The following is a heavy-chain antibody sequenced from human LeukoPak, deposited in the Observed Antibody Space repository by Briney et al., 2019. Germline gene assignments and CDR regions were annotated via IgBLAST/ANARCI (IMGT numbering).Heavy chain of an antibody. CDR2: MNPNSGNT. D-gene: IGHD6-6*01. Sequence: GASVKVSCKASGYTFTSYDINWVRQATGQGLEWMGWMNPNSGNTGYAQKFQGRVTMTRNTSISTAYMELSSLRSEDTAVYYCARVGPGRRGSYNWFDPWGQGTLVTVSS. CDR3: ARVGPGRRGSYNWFDP. V-gene: IGHV1-8*01. CDR1: GYTFTSYD. J-gene: IGHJ5*02.